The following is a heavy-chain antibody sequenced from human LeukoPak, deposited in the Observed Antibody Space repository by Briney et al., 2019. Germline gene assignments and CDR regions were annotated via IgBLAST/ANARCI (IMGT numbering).Heavy chain of an antibody. CDR1: GGSFSGYY. Sequence: SETPSLTCAVYGGSFSGYYWSWIRQPPGKGLEWIGEINHSGSTNYNPSLKSRVTISVDTSKNQFSLKLSSVTAADTAVYYCATAPGYSSSWLGYWGQGTLVTVSS. J-gene: IGHJ4*02. CDR3: ATAPGYSSSWLGY. CDR2: INHSGST. D-gene: IGHD6-13*01. V-gene: IGHV4-34*01.